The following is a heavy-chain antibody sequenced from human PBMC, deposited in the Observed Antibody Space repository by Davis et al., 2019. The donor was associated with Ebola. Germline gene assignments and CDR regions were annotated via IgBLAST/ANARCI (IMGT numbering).Heavy chain of an antibody. CDR1: VYTFPSYG. J-gene: IGHJ5*02. D-gene: IGHD3-16*01. V-gene: IGHV1-18*04. CDR2: ISAYNGNA. CDR3: ARDGGWNNWFDP. Sequence: ASVTVSCKASVYTFPSYGISWVRPAPGQVLAWMGWISAYNGNANYEQKVQGRVTMTTDTSTSTAYMELRSLRSDDTAVYYCARDGGWNNWFDPWGQGTLVTVSS.